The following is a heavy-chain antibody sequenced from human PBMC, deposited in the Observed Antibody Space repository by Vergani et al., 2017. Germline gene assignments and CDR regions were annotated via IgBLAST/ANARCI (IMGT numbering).Heavy chain of an antibody. CDR2: IHPADSYT. V-gene: IGHV5-51*01. J-gene: IGHJ4*02. D-gene: IGHD3-22*01. Sequence: EVQLVQSGAEVKKPGESLTISCQISGYSFTNYWIGWLRQMPGKGRGWMGIIHPADSYTRHSPSFQGQDTISVDKSISTDYLQRSSLRASDSAMYYCARLSGGDSSGSKYFDYWGQGTLVTVSS. CDR3: ARLSGGDSSGSKYFDY. CDR1: GYSFTNYW.